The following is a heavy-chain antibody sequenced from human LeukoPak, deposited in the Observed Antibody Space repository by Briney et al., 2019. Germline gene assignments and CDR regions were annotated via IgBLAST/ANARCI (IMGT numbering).Heavy chain of an antibody. V-gene: IGHV4-59*08. J-gene: IGHJ4*02. CDR1: GDSISSYY. CDR2: IHYSGST. Sequence: PSDTLSLTCTVSGDSISSYYWSWIRQPPGKGLEWIGYIHYSGSTSYNPSLKSRVTMSVDTSKNQFSLKLSSVTAADTAVYYCASISTAKNYWGQGTLVTVSS. CDR3: ASISTAKNY.